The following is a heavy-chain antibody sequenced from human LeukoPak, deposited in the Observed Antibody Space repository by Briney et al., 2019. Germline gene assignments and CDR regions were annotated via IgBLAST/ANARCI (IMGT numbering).Heavy chain of an antibody. Sequence: GASVKVSCKASGYTFTSYGISWVRQAPGQGLEWMGWISAYNGNTNYAQKLQGRVTMTTDTSTSTAYMELRSLRSDDTAVYYCARVTYYCDSSGYSRLDYYYGMDVWGQGTTVTVSS. D-gene: IGHD3-22*01. CDR1: GYTFTSYG. CDR3: ARVTYYCDSSGYSRLDYYYGMDV. CDR2: ISAYNGNT. V-gene: IGHV1-18*01. J-gene: IGHJ6*02.